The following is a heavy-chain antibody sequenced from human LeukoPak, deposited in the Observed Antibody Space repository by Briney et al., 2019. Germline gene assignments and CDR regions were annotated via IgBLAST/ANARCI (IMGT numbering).Heavy chain of an antibody. V-gene: IGHV4-38-2*02. Sequence: SETLSLTCYVSGDSISNSYYWGWIRQPPGKGLEWIGEINHSGSTNYNPSLKSRVTISVDTSKNQFSLKLSSVTAADTAVYYCARGWRSIYYYYMDVWGKGTTVTVSS. CDR3: ARGWRSIYYYYMDV. CDR1: GDSISNSYY. D-gene: IGHD6-13*01. J-gene: IGHJ6*03. CDR2: INHSGST.